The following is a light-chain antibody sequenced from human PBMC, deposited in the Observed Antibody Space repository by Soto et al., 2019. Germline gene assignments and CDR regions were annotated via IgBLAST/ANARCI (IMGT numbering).Light chain of an antibody. CDR3: QQYGSSSSIT. Sequence: EIVLTQSPGTLSLSPVERATISCRASQSVSCSSLAWYQQKPGQAPRLLIYGASSRATGIPDRLSGSGSGKYFTLTISRLEREDFAVYYYQQYGSSSSITFGQETRLEIK. CDR1: QSVSCSS. V-gene: IGKV3-20*01. CDR2: GAS. J-gene: IGKJ5*01.